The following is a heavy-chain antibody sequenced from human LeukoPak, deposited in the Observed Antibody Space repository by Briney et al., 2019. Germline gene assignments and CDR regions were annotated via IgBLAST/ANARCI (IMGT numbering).Heavy chain of an antibody. CDR2: ISSSGSTI. D-gene: IGHD4-17*01. CDR3: ARRASETNDAFDI. J-gene: IGHJ3*02. Sequence: GGSLRLSCAASGFTFSSYEMNWVRQAPGKGLEWVSYISSSGSTIYYADSVKGRFTISRDNAKNSLYLQMNSLRAEYTAVYYCARRASETNDAFDIWGQGTMVTVSS. CDR1: GFTFSSYE. V-gene: IGHV3-48*03.